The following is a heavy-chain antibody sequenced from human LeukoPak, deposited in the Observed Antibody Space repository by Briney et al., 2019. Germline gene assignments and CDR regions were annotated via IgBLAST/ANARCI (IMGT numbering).Heavy chain of an antibody. CDR1: GGTFSSYA. CDR3: ARPGGPSWNDAFDI. V-gene: IGHV1-69*13. CDR2: IIPIFGTA. Sequence: SVKVSCKASGGTFSSYAISWVRQAPGQGLEWMGGIIPIFGTANYAQKFQGRVTIAADESTSTAYMELSSLRSEDTAVYYCARPGGPSWNDAFDIWGQGTMVTVSS. J-gene: IGHJ3*02. D-gene: IGHD2-2*01.